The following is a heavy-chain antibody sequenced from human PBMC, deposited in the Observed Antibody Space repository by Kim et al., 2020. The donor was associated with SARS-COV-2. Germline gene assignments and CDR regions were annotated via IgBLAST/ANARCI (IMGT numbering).Heavy chain of an antibody. V-gene: IGHV3-33*06. D-gene: IGHD3-16*01. J-gene: IGHJ4*02. Sequence: YYRDPGRGRFTISSDNSKATLYLQMDSLSVEDTAVYYCAKSYTSGTYFFDFWGQGTPVTVSS. CDR3: AKSYTSGTYFFDF.